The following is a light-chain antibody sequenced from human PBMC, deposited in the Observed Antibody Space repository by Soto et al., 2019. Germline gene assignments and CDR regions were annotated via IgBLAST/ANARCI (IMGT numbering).Light chain of an antibody. CDR1: QGISSA. CDR3: QQLNSYPFT. J-gene: IGKJ5*01. CDR2: DAS. Sequence: AIHLTQSPSSLSASVGERVTITCRASQGISSALAWYQHKPGRPPRVLIYDASSLQSGVPSRFSGSESGTDCTLTISSLQPEDSATYYCQQLNSYPFTFGQGTRLEIK. V-gene: IGKV1-13*02.